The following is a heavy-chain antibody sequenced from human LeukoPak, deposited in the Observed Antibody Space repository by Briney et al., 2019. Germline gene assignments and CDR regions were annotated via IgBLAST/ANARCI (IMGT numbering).Heavy chain of an antibody. CDR1: GFTFSSYA. J-gene: IGHJ4*02. CDR2: ISFSSKTI. V-gene: IGHV3-48*04. Sequence: GGSLRLSCAASGFTFSSYAMSWIRQAPGKGLEWVSYISFSSKTIYYGDSVKGRFTISRDNAKNSLYLQMNSLRAEDTAVYYCARGGGSLGASKGAVHFDNWGQGTLVTVSS. CDR3: ARGGGSLGASKGAVHFDN. D-gene: IGHD1-26*01.